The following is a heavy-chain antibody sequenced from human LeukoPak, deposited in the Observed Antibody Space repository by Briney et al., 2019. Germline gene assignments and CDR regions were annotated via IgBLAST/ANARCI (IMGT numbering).Heavy chain of an antibody. V-gene: IGHV4-34*01. Sequence: PSETLSLTCAVYGGSFSGYYWSWIRQPPGKGLEWIGEINHSGSTNYNPSLKSRVTISVDTSKNQFSLKLSSVTAADTAVYYCARRRPGGSGMEVWGKGTTVTVSS. CDR2: INHSGST. CDR3: ARRRPGGSGMEV. J-gene: IGHJ6*04. CDR1: GGSFSGYY. D-gene: IGHD3-16*01.